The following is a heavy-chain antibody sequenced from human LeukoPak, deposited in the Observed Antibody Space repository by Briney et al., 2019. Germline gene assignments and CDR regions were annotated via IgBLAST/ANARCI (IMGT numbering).Heavy chain of an antibody. Sequence: GRSLRLSCAASGFTFSSYAMHWVRQAPGKGLEWVAVISYDGSNKYYADSVKGRFTISRDNSKNTLYLQMNSLRAEDTAVYYCARAAIQLLAPYYYYGMDVWGQGTTVTVSS. J-gene: IGHJ6*02. V-gene: IGHV3-30*04. D-gene: IGHD5-18*01. CDR2: ISYDGSNK. CDR1: GFTFSSYA. CDR3: ARAAIQLLAPYYYYGMDV.